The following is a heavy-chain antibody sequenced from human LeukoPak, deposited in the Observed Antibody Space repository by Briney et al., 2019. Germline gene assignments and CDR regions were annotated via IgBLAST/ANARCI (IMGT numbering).Heavy chain of an antibody. J-gene: IGHJ5*02. Sequence: SETLSLTCAVSGGSISSAGFSWSWLRQPPGKGLERIGSIYHAGSTYYNPSLKSRVTMSVDRSKKQFSLNLKSVNAADTAVYYCARAIIMVRGLGNFFDPWGQGTLVTVSS. CDR3: ARAIIMVRGLGNFFDP. D-gene: IGHD3-10*01. CDR2: IYHAGST. CDR1: GGSISSAGFS. V-gene: IGHV4-30-2*01.